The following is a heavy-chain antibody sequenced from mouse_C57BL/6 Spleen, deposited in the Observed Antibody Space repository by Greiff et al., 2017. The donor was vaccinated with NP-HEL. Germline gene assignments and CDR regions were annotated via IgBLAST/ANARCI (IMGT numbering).Heavy chain of an antibody. CDR3: TLYYYGSSSFDY. Sequence: VKVVESGAELVRPGASVKLSCTASGFNIKDYYMHWVKQRPEQGLEWIGRIDPEDGDTEYAPKFQGKATMTADTSSNTAYLQLSSLTSEDTAVYYCTLYYYGSSSFDYWGQGTTLTVSS. CDR1: GFNIKDYY. V-gene: IGHV14-1*01. J-gene: IGHJ2*01. CDR2: IDPEDGDT. D-gene: IGHD1-1*01.